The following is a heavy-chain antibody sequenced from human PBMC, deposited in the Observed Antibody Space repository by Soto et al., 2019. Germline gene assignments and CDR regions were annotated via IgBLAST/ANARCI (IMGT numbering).Heavy chain of an antibody. Sequence: HPGGSLRLSCAASGFTFSSYAMHWVRQAPGKGLEWVAVISYDGSNKYYADSVKGRFTISRDNSKNTLYLQMNSLRAEDTAVYYCARCSLDSSYYYSYGMDPWGQGTTVTVSS. J-gene: IGHJ6*02. CDR2: ISYDGSNK. D-gene: IGHD5-18*01. CDR1: GFTFSSYA. CDR3: ARCSLDSSYYYSYGMDP. V-gene: IGHV3-30-3*01.